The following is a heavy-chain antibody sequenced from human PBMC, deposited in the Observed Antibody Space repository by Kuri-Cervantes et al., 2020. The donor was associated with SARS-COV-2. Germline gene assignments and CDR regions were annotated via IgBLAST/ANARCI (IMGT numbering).Heavy chain of an antibody. J-gene: IGHJ4*02. CDR3: AKDPPPAGY. Sequence: GESLKISCAASGFTFSSYAMHWVRQAPGKGLEWVAVISYDGSNKYHADSVKGRFTISRDNSKNTLYLQMNSLRAEDTAVYYCAKDPPPAGYWGQGTLVTVSS. CDR2: ISYDGSNK. CDR1: GFTFSSYA. V-gene: IGHV3-30-3*01.